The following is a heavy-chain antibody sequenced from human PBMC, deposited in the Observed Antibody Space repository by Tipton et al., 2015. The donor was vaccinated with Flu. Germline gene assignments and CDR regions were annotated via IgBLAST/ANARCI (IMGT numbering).Heavy chain of an antibody. Sequence: TLSLTCTVSGGSISSYYWSWIRQPAGKGLEWIGNVHQTGTTYYNASLRSRVTIAVDRPKNQFSLRLTSVTAAGTAVYYCARRDYSNYVSEPKNWFDPWGQGTLVTVSS. J-gene: IGHJ5*02. CDR3: ARRDYSNYVSEPKNWFDP. CDR1: GGSISSYY. V-gene: IGHV4-59*08. D-gene: IGHD4-11*01. CDR2: VHQTGTT.